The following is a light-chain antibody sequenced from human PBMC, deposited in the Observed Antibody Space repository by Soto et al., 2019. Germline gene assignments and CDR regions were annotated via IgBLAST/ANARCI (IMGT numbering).Light chain of an antibody. CDR1: QSISNR. CDR2: DAS. V-gene: IGKV1-5*01. CDR3: QQYSSASWT. Sequence: DTQMTQSPSTLSASLGDRVTITCRASQSISNRLAWYQQKPGKAPKLLIYDASTLESGVPSRFSGSGSGTEFTLTISSLQPDDFATCYCQQYSSASWTFGLGTKVEI. J-gene: IGKJ1*01.